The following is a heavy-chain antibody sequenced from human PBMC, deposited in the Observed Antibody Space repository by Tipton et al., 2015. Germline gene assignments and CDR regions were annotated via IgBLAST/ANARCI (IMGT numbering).Heavy chain of an antibody. J-gene: IGHJ4*02. V-gene: IGHV4-59*01. CDR2: MFNRGNP. D-gene: IGHD3-3*01. CDR1: GGSRSVEH. Sequence: TLSLTCSVSGGSRSVEHWNWIRQPPGKGLEWIAYMFNRGNPYYSPSLKSRVSVPLDTSKNQFSLKLTSVTAADTAVYYCAREKRISIFGVLIPHFDFWGQGALVSVSS. CDR3: AREKRISIFGVLIPHFDF.